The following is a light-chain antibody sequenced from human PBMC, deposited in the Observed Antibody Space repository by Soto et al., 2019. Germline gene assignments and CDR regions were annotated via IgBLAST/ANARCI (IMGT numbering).Light chain of an antibody. CDR3: QQYETFSPWT. V-gene: IGKV1-5*03. Sequence: DIQMTQSPSTLSASIGDRVTITCRASQRIDTWLAWYQQKPGTAPKLLIYKATILQSGVPSRFSGSGSGTEFTLAISSLQPDDFANYYCQQYETFSPWTFGQGTKVDIX. J-gene: IGKJ1*01. CDR2: KAT. CDR1: QRIDTW.